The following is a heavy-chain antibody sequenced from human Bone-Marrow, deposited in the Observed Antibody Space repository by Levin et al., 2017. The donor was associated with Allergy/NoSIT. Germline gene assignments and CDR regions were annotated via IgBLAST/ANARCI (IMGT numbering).Heavy chain of an antibody. CDR1: GFTVSSHY. Sequence: GESLKISCAASGFTVSSHYMSWVRQAPGKGLEWVSVIYSGGSTYYADSVKGRFTISRDNSKNTLYLQMNSLRAEDTAVYYCARDQCAGGSSGRCGAFDIWGQGTMVTVSS. CDR2: IYSGGST. D-gene: IGHD6-6*01. V-gene: IGHV3-66*01. J-gene: IGHJ3*02. CDR3: ARDQCAGGSSGRCGAFDI.